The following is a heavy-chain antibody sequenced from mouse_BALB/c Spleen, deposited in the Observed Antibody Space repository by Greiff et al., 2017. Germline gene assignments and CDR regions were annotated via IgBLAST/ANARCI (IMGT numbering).Heavy chain of an antibody. V-gene: IGHV5-12-1*01. CDR2: ISSGGGST. CDR1: GFAFSSYD. Sequence: EVMLVESGGGLVKPGGSLKLSCAASGFAFSSYDMSWVRQTPEKRLEWVAYISSGGGSTYYPDTVKGRFTISRDNAKNTLYLQMSSLKSEDTAMYYCARHALYGNPYAMDYWGQGTSVTVSS. CDR3: ARHALYGNPYAMDY. D-gene: IGHD2-1*01. J-gene: IGHJ4*01.